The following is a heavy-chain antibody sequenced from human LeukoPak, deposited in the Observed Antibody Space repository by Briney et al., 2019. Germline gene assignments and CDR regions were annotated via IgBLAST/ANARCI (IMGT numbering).Heavy chain of an antibody. CDR1: GFTVSTNY. Sequence: GGSLRLSCAASGFTVSTNYMSWVRQTPGKGLEWVSAIYHNGYTGYADSVRGRFTISRDNSKNTLYLQVNSPRAEDTAVYYCAKGDSSGYAIYDYWGQGTLVTVSS. J-gene: IGHJ4*02. CDR3: AKGDSSGYAIYDY. V-gene: IGHV3-53*01. CDR2: IYHNGYT. D-gene: IGHD3-22*01.